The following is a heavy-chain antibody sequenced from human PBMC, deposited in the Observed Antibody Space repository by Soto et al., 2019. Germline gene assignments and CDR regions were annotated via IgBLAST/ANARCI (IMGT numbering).Heavy chain of an antibody. Sequence: HPGGSLRLSCAASGFTFSSYAMHWVRQAAGKGLEYVSAISSNGGSTYYADSVKGRFTISRDNSKNTLYLQMGSLRAEDMAVYYCARGVTIFGVVSEHPNGAFDIWGQGTMVTVS. CDR3: ARGVTIFGVVSEHPNGAFDI. D-gene: IGHD3-3*01. J-gene: IGHJ3*02. V-gene: IGHV3-64*02. CDR1: GFTFSSYA. CDR2: ISSNGGST.